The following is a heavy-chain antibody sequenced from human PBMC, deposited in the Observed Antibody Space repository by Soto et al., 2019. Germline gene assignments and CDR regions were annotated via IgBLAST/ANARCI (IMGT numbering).Heavy chain of an antibody. Sequence: KTSETLSLTCTVSGGSISSYYWSWIRQPPGKGLEWIGYIYYSGSTNYNPSLKSRVTISVDTSKNQFSLKLSSVTAADTAVYYRARSGSSWRGTNYYYYGMDVWGQGTTVTVSS. CDR1: GGSISSYY. CDR2: IYYSGST. J-gene: IGHJ6*02. D-gene: IGHD6-13*01. CDR3: ARSGSSWRGTNYYYYGMDV. V-gene: IGHV4-59*01.